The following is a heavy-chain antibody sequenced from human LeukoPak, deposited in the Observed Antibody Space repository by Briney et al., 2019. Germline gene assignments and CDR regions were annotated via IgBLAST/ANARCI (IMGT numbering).Heavy chain of an antibody. J-gene: IGHJ5*02. Sequence: GGSLRLSCAASGFTFSSHAMHWVRQAPGKVLEWVAVISYDGSNKYYADSVKGRFTISRDNSKKTLYLQMNSLRAEDTAVYCCARDRDIVVVVDGHGPWFDPWGQGTLVTVSS. CDR3: ARDRDIVVVVDGHGPWFDP. CDR1: GFTFSSHA. D-gene: IGHD2-15*01. V-gene: IGHV3-30*04. CDR2: ISYDGSNK.